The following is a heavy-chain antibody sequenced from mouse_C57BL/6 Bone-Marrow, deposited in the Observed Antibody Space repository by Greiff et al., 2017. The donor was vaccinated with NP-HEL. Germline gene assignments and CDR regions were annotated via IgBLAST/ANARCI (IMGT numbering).Heavy chain of an antibody. V-gene: IGHV2-6*03. CDR3: AREAYYSNYWYFDV. D-gene: IGHD2-5*01. J-gene: IGHJ1*03. CDR2: IWSDGST. Sequence: VKLVESGPGLVAPSQSLSITCTVSGFSLTSYGVHWVRQPPGKGLEWLVVIWSDGSTTYNSALKSRLSISKDNSKSQVFLKMNSLQTDDTAMYYCAREAYYSNYWYFDVWGTGTTVTVSS. CDR1: GFSLTSYG.